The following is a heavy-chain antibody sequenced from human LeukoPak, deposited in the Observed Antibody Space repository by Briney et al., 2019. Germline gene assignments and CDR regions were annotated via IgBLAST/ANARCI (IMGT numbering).Heavy chain of an antibody. CDR3: ARAYNWNYVYIKLGAFDI. CDR1: GGSISSYY. J-gene: IGHJ3*02. CDR2: IYTSGST. Sequence: PSETLSLTCTVSGGSISSYYWSWIRQPAGKGLEWIGRIYTSGSTNYNPSLKSRVTMSVDTSKNQFSLKLSSVTAADTAVYYCARAYNWNYVYIKLGAFDIWGQGTMVTVSS. D-gene: IGHD1-7*01. V-gene: IGHV4-4*07.